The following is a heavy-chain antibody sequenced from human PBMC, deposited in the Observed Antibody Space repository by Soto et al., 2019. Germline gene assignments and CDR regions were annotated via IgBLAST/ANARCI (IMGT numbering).Heavy chain of an antibody. D-gene: IGHD2-15*01. Sequence: EVQVVESGGDLVQPGGSLRLSCVVSGFTFSDFWMSWVRQAPGKGLDWVANIKHDGSETYYVGSVEGRFTISRDNIKDSLYLQMNSLRAEDTAVYYCARGGSWGPDFWGQGTLVTVSS. V-gene: IGHV3-7*01. CDR1: GFTFSDFW. J-gene: IGHJ4*02. CDR2: IKHDGSET. CDR3: ARGGSWGPDF.